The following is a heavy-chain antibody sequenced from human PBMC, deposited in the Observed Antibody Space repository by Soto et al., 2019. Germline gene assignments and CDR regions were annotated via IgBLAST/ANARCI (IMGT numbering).Heavy chain of an antibody. CDR2: ISHSGST. V-gene: IGHV4-30-2*01. J-gene: IGHJ5*02. Sequence: QLQLQESGSGLVKPSQTLSLTCAVSGGSISSGGYSWSWIRQPPGKGLEWIGYISHSGSTYYNPSRKSRGTISVDRSKNQCSLKLSAVTAADTAVYDCARVPSPWGQGTLVTVSS. CDR3: ARVPSP. CDR1: GGSISSGGYS.